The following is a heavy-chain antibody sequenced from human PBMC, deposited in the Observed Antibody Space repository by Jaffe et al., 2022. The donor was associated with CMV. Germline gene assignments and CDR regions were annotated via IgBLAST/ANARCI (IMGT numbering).Heavy chain of an antibody. J-gene: IGHJ4*02. V-gene: IGHV5-51*01. D-gene: IGHD3-3*01. Sequence: EVQLVQSGAEVKKPGESLKISCKGSGYSFTSYWIGWVRQMPGKGLEWMGIIYPGDSDTRYSPSFQGQVTISADKSISTAYLQWSSLKASDTAMYYCARQGGQYDFWSGYNPDLPPPDYWGQGTLVTVSS. CDR3: ARQGGQYDFWSGYNPDLPPPDY. CDR1: GYSFTSYW. CDR2: IYPGDSDT.